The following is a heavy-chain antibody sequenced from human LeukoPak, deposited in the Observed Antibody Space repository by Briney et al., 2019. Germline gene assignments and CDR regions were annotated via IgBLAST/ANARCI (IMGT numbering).Heavy chain of an antibody. D-gene: IGHD2-2*02. CDR2: ISSSSSYI. V-gene: IGHV3-21*01. CDR1: GFTFSSYS. CDR3: ARDRVPAAITDAFDI. J-gene: IGHJ3*02. Sequence: GGSLRLSCAASGFTFSSYSMNWVRQAPGKGLEWVSSISSSSSYIYYADSVKGRFTISRDNAKNSLYLQMNSLRAEDTAVYYCARDRVPAAITDAFDIWGQGTMATVSS.